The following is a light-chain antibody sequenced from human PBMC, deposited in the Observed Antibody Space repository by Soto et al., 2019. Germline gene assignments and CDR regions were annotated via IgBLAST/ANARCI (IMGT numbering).Light chain of an antibody. Sequence: QSVLTQPPSASGSFGQSVTISCTGTSSDVGGYNYVSWYQQHPGKAPILMIYEVSERPSGVPVRFSGSKSGNTASLTVSGLQADDEADYYCSSYSGTNYHYVFGTGTKVTVL. V-gene: IGLV2-8*01. CDR3: SSYSGTNYHYV. J-gene: IGLJ1*01. CDR1: SSDVGGYNY. CDR2: EVS.